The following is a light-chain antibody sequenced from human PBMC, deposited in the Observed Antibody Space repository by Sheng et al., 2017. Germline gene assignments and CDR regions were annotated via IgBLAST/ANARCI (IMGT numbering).Light chain of an antibody. Sequence: SYDLTQPPSVSVSPGQTASITCSGDKLGEKYACWYQQRPGQSPVLVIYQDSKRPSRIPERFSASNSGNTATLTISGTQAMDEADYYCQAWDNRIVVFGGGTKLTVL. CDR1: KLGEKY. V-gene: IGLV3-1*01. CDR3: QAWDNRIVV. CDR2: QDS. J-gene: IGLJ2*01.